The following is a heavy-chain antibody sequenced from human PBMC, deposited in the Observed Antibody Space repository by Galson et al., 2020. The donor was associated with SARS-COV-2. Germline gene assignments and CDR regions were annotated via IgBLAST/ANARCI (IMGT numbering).Heavy chain of an antibody. CDR3: AKDPFYDXWGXXYFGY. V-gene: IGHV3-23*01. D-gene: IGHD3-3*01. CDR1: GFTFSSYA. J-gene: IGHJ4*02. Sequence: GGSLRLSCAASGFTFSSYAMSWVRQAPGKGLEWVSAISGSGGSTYYADSVKGRFTISRDNSKNTLYLQMNSLRAEDTAVYYCAKDPFYDXWGXXYFGYWGQGTLVTVSS. CDR2: ISGSGGST.